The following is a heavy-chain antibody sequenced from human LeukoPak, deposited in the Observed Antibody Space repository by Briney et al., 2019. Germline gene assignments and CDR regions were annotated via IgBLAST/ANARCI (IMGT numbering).Heavy chain of an antibody. Sequence: PGGSLRLPCTASGFIFGDYAIYWFRQAPGKGLEGVGFIRSKAYGGTTKYAASVKVRFTFSRDDSKSVAYLQMNSLKTEDSAVYYCTRERSYYDFWSGYHGFDSWGQGTLVTVSS. J-gene: IGHJ4*02. CDR2: IRSKAYGGTT. CDR3: TRERSYYDFWSGYHGFDS. CDR1: GFIFGDYA. D-gene: IGHD3-3*01. V-gene: IGHV3-49*03.